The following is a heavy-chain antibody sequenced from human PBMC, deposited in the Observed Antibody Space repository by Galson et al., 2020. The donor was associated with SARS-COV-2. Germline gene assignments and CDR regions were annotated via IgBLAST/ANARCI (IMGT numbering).Heavy chain of an antibody. J-gene: IGHJ6*02. CDR1: GFTFSSYA. CDR2: ISYDGSNK. CDR3: ARGEGYYGSMDV. V-gene: IGHV3-30*04. D-gene: IGHD3-10*01. Sequence: GGSLRLSCAASGFTFSSYAMHWVRQVPGKGLEWVAVISYDGSNKYYADSVKGRFTISRDNSKNTLYLQMNSLRAEDTAVYYCARGEGYYGSMDVWGQGTTVTVSS.